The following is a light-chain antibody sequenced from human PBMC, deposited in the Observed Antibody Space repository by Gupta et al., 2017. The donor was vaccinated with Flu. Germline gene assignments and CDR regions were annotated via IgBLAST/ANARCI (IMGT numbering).Light chain of an antibody. CDR3: QQYGNSPWT. J-gene: IGKJ1*01. CDR1: QSVTSAY. CDR2: GAS. Sequence: ESANLSRRASQSVTSAYLAWYQQKPGQAPRLLIYGASRKAPGSPDRFSGSGSGTDFTLNISRVEPEDFAVYSCQQYGNSPWTFGQGTKVEFK. V-gene: IGKV3-20*01.